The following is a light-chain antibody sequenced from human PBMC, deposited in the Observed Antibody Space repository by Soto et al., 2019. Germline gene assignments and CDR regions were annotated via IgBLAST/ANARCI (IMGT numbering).Light chain of an antibody. V-gene: IGKV3-20*01. CDR2: AAS. CDR3: QQYGSSPRT. Sequence: IVMTQSPATLSVSPGERATLSCRASQSVSRNLAWYQQRPGQPPKLLIYAASTRATGIPARFGGNGSGTDFTLTISRLEPEDFAVYYCQQYGSSPRTFGQGTKVDIK. J-gene: IGKJ1*01. CDR1: QSVSRN.